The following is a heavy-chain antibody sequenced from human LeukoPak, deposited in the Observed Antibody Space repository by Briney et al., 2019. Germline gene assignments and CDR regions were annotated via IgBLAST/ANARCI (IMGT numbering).Heavy chain of an antibody. CDR1: GFTFSTFA. Sequence: GGSLRLSCAASGFTFSTFAMSWARQAPGKGLEGFSGIRKSGRSTYYADSVKGLFTISRDNSKNTVYVQMNSLRGEDRAVYYRATGGVIITNFDCWGQGTLVTVSS. V-gene: IGHV3-23*01. J-gene: IGHJ4*02. D-gene: IGHD3-10*01. CDR2: IRKSGRST. CDR3: ATGGVIITNFDC.